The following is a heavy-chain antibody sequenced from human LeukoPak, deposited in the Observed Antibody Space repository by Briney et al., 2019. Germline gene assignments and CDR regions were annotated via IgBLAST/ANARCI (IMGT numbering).Heavy chain of an antibody. J-gene: IGHJ6*03. CDR3: ARAPTAYSSRRSHYYMDV. CDR2: IIPILGIA. D-gene: IGHD6-13*01. CDR1: GGTFSSYT. Sequence: SVKVSCKASGGTFSSYTISWVRQAPGQGLEWMGWIIPILGIANYAQKFQGRVTITADKSTSTAYMELNSLRSEDTAVYYCARAPTAYSSRRSHYYMDVWGKGTTVTVSS. V-gene: IGHV1-69*10.